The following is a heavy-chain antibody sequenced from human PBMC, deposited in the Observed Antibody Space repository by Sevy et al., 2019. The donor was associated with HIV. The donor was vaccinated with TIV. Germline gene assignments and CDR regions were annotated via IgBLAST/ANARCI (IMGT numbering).Heavy chain of an antibody. D-gene: IGHD2-2*01. Sequence: GSLRLSCTVSGGSISSSSYYWHWIRLPPGKGLEWIGSIYYTGSTYYSPSLKRRVTISADRSKNQFSLKLTSVTAADTAVYYCARQEYATSPLDYWGQATLVTVSS. CDR3: ARQEYATSPLDY. CDR2: IYYTGST. J-gene: IGHJ4*02. CDR1: GGSISSSSYY. V-gene: IGHV4-39*01.